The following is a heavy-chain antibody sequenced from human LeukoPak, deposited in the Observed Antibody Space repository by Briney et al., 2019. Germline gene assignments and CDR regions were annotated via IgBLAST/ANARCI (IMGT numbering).Heavy chain of an antibody. Sequence: SETLSLTCTVSGGSISSYYWSWIRQPAGKGLDWIGRIYTSGSTNYNPSLKSRVTMSVDTSKNQFSLKLSSVTAADTAGYYCARVQARDYYYYYYMDVWGKGTTVTVSS. D-gene: IGHD3-10*01. CDR3: ARVQARDYYYYYYMDV. CDR2: IYTSGST. CDR1: GGSISSYY. V-gene: IGHV4-4*07. J-gene: IGHJ6*03.